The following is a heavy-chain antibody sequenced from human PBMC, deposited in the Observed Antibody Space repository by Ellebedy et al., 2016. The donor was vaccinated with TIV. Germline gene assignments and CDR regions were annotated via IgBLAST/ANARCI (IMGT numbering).Heavy chain of an antibody. CDR1: GGSIGSYY. J-gene: IGHJ4*02. D-gene: IGHD6-19*01. V-gene: IGHV4-59*01. CDR3: AKAWSGSAWSPVFFDT. CDR2: IYHRGIT. Sequence: MPSETLSLTCTVSGGSIGSYYWSWIRQPPGKGLEWIGHIYHRGITNYNPSLKSRVTMSLDTSKNQFSLNLTSVTSVDTAVYYCAKAWSGSAWSPVFFDTWGQGTLVTVSS.